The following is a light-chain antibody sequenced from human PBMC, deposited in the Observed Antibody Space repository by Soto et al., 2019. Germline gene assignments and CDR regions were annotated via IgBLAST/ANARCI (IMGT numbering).Light chain of an antibody. V-gene: IGKV3-20*01. CDR2: SAS. CDR1: QSLSGGY. J-gene: IGKJ5*01. Sequence: EIVLTQSPGTLSLSPGERATLSCRTSQSLSGGYLAWFQQKPGQTPRLLIYSASNRATGIPDRFSGSGSGTDFTLTISRLEPEDFVEYYCQQHGSLPITFGQGTRLEIK. CDR3: QQHGSLPIT.